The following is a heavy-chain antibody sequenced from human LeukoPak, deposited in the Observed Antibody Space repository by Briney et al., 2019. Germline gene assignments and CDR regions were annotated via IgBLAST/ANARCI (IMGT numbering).Heavy chain of an antibody. Sequence: GGSLRLSCAASGFTFSSFAMSWVRQAPGKGLEWVSTISGSGGSTYYAGSVKGRFTISRDNSKNTLYLQMNSLRAEDTAIYYCAKVIAYYFDYWGQGTLVTVSS. CDR3: AKVIAYYFDY. CDR2: ISGSGGST. J-gene: IGHJ4*02. D-gene: IGHD2/OR15-2a*01. CDR1: GFTFSSFA. V-gene: IGHV3-23*01.